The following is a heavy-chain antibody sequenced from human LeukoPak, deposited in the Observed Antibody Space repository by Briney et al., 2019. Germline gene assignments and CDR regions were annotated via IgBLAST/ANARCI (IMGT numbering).Heavy chain of an antibody. D-gene: IGHD3-22*01. CDR2: ISAYNGNT. J-gene: IGHJ3*02. V-gene: IGHV1-18*01. Sequence: GASVKVSCKASGYTFTSYGISWERQATGQGLEWMGWISAYNGNTNCAQKLQGRVTMTTDTSTSTAYMELRSLRSDDTAVYYCARGLYYYDSSGSDDAFDIWGQGTMVTVSS. CDR1: GYTFTSYG. CDR3: ARGLYYYDSSGSDDAFDI.